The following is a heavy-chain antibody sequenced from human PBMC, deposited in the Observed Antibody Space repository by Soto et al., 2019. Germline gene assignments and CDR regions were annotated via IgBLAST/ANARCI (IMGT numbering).Heavy chain of an antibody. CDR1: GGTFSSYA. CDR2: IIPIFGTA. J-gene: IGHJ6*02. D-gene: IGHD6-6*01. CDR3: ARDRQYSSSYYYYGMDV. V-gene: IGHV1-69*01. Sequence: QVQLVQSGAEVKKPGSSVKVSCKASGGTFSSYAISWVRQAPGQGLEWMGGIIPIFGTANYAQKFQGRVTITADESTSTAYKELSSLRSEDTAVYYCARDRQYSSSYYYYGMDVWGQGTTVTVSS.